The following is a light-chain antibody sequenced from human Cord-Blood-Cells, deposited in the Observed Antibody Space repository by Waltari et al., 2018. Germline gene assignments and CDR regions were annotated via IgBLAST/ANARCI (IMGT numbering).Light chain of an antibody. CDR3: YSAADNNLV. CDR2: KDS. J-gene: IGLJ3*02. CDR1: VLAKKY. V-gene: IGLV3-27*01. Sequence: SYELTQPSSVSVSPGQTARITCSGDVLAKKYARWFQQKRGQAPVLVIYKDSERPSGIPERFSGSSSGTTVTLTISGAQVEDEADYYCYSAADNNLVFGGGTKLTVL.